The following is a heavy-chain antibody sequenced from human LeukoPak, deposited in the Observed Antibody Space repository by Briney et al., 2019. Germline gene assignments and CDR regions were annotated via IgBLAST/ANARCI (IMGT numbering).Heavy chain of an antibody. D-gene: IGHD3-16*01. V-gene: IGHV3-43D*03. CDR1: GFTFDDYA. Sequence: GGSLRLSCAASGFTFDDYAMHWVRQAPGKGLEWVSLISWDGGSTYYADSVKGRFTISRDNSKNSLYLQMNSLRAEDTAVYYCARSGGGLGNYFDYWGQGTLVTVSS. CDR3: ARSGGGLGNYFDY. CDR2: ISWDGGST. J-gene: IGHJ4*02.